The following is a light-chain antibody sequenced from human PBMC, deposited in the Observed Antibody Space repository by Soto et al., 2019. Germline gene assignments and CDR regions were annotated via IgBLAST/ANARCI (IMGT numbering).Light chain of an antibody. Sequence: DIQMTQSPSSVSASVGDRVTITCRSSEDISTWLAWYQQKPGKAPKLLIYAASSLQSGVPSRFSGSGSGTDFTLTISSLQPEDFATSYCQHADSFPLITFGQGTRLDIK. CDR1: EDISTW. V-gene: IGKV1-12*01. CDR2: AAS. CDR3: QHADSFPLIT. J-gene: IGKJ5*01.